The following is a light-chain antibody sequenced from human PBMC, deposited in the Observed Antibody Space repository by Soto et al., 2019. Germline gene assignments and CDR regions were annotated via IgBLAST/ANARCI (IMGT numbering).Light chain of an antibody. CDR1: SSDVGGYNY. CDR2: EVS. CDR3: SSYASSGARV. Sequence: QSALTQPASVSGSPGQSITISCTGTSSDVGGYNYVSWYQQHPDKAPKLMIYEVSNRPSGVSSRFSGSKSGNTASLTISGLQADDEADYYCSSYASSGARVFGGGTQLTVL. V-gene: IGLV2-14*01. J-gene: IGLJ3*02.